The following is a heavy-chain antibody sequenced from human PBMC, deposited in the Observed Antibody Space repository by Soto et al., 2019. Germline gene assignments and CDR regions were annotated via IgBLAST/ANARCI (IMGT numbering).Heavy chain of an antibody. Sequence: KASETLSLTCTVSGGSISSYYWSWIRQPPGKGLEWIGNIYYSESTNYNPSLRSRITISVDSSKNQFSLKLSSVTAADTAVYYCARERWDSSGRYGMDVWGQGTTVTVSS. CDR1: GGSISSYY. D-gene: IGHD6-19*01. CDR3: ARERWDSSGRYGMDV. J-gene: IGHJ6*02. CDR2: IYYSEST. V-gene: IGHV4-59*01.